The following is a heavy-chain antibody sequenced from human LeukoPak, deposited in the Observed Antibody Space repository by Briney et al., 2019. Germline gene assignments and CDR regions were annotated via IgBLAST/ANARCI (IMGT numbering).Heavy chain of an antibody. J-gene: IGHJ5*02. CDR2: TYYSGST. CDR1: GGSISSHY. CDR3: ARGGIKKYSYGYPWFDP. Sequence: SETLSFTCTVSGGSISSHYWIWIRQPPGKGLEGIGYTYYSGSTNSNPSLKSRVTISVDTSKNQFSLKLSSVTAADTAVYYCARGGIKKYSYGYPWFDPWGQGTLVTVSS. V-gene: IGHV4-59*11. D-gene: IGHD5-18*01.